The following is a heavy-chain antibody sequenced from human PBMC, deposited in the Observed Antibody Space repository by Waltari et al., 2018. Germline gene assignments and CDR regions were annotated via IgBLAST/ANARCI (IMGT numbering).Heavy chain of an antibody. D-gene: IGHD2-2*01. J-gene: IGHJ3*02. Sequence: QMQLVQSGPEVKKPGTSVKVSCKASGFTFTSSAVQWVRQARGQRLGWIGWIVVGSGNTNYAHKFQERVTITRDMSTSTAYMELSSLRSEDTAVYYCAAGGVGYCSSTSCYGDAFDIWGQGTMVTVSS. CDR3: AAGGVGYCSSTSCYGDAFDI. V-gene: IGHV1-58*01. CDR2: IVVGSGNT. CDR1: GFTFTSSA.